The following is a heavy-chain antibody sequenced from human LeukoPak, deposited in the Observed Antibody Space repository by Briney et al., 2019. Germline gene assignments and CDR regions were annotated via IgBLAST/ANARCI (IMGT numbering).Heavy chain of an antibody. D-gene: IGHD1-26*01. V-gene: IGHV4-4*07. CDR2: IYSSGST. CDR3: ARVGATGNYYYMDV. J-gene: IGHJ6*03. CDR1: GGSISGYY. Sequence: PSETLSLTCTVSGGSISGYYWSWIRQPAGKGLEWIGRIYSSGSTIYNPSLKSRVTVSVDTSKNQFSLKLNSVTAADTAVYYCARVGATGNYYYMDVWGKGTTVTVSS.